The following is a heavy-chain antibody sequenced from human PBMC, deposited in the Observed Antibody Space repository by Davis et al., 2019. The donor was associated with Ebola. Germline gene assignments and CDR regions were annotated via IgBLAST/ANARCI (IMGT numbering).Heavy chain of an antibody. D-gene: IGHD1-26*01. CDR1: GFSPSLYS. CDR3: AREGYTGYVRISGSYYADY. CDR2: ISSTSRTI. V-gene: IGHV3-48*02. J-gene: IGHJ4*02. Sequence: GESLKISCAFSGFSPSLYSLNWVRQAPGKGLEWVSYISSTSRTIYYADSVKGRFTISRDNARNSVYLQLNSLTDEDTAVYFCAREGYTGYVRISGSYYADYWGQGTLVTVSS.